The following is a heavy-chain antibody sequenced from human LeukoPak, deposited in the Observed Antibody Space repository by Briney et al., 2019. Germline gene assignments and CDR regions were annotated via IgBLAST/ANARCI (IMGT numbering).Heavy chain of an antibody. Sequence: SETLSLTCTVSGGSFSSYYWSWIRQPPGKGLEWIGYIFYSGSTNYNPSLKSRVTISVDTSKNQFSLKLSSVTAADTAVYYCARRSGTYHAFDIWGQGTMVTVSS. D-gene: IGHD1-26*01. CDR1: GGSFSSYY. V-gene: IGHV4-59*08. J-gene: IGHJ3*02. CDR2: IFYSGST. CDR3: ARRSGTYHAFDI.